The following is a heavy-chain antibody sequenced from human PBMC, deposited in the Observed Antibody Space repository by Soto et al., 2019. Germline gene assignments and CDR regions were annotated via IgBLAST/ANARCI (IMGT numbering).Heavy chain of an antibody. Sequence: SVKVSCKASGFTFTSSAVQWVRQARGQRLEWIGWIVVGSGNTNYAQKFQERVTITRDMSTSTAYMELSSLRSEDTAVYYCAADVWEHSYGYWFAFDIWGQGTMVTVSS. CDR2: IVVGSGNT. V-gene: IGHV1-58*01. D-gene: IGHD5-18*01. CDR1: GFTFTSSA. CDR3: AADVWEHSYGYWFAFDI. J-gene: IGHJ3*02.